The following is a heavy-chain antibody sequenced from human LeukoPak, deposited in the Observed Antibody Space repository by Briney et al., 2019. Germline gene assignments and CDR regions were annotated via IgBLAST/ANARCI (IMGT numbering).Heavy chain of an antibody. V-gene: IGHV1-46*01. CDR2: INPSGGST. Sequence: GASVKVSCKASGYTFTSYYMHWVRQAPGQGLEWMGIINPSGGSTNYAQKFQGRVTMTRDMSTSTVYMELSSVRSEETAVYYCAREPFADYDSSGNLPSPFDYWGQGTLVTVSS. D-gene: IGHD3-22*01. CDR1: GYTFTSYY. J-gene: IGHJ4*02. CDR3: AREPFADYDSSGNLPSPFDY.